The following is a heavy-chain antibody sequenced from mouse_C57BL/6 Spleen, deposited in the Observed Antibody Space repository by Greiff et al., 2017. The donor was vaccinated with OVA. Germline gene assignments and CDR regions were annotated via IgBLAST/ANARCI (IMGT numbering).Heavy chain of an antibody. CDR2: INPYNGGT. Sequence: VQLQQSGPVLVKPGASVKMSCKASGYTFTDYYMNWVKQSHGKSLEWIGVINPYNGGTSYNQKFKGKATLTVDKSSSTAYMELNSLTSEDSAVYYCVRGSYGSSSLFDYWGQGTTLTVSS. J-gene: IGHJ2*01. CDR3: VRGSYGSSSLFDY. V-gene: IGHV1-19*01. CDR1: GYTFTDYY. D-gene: IGHD1-1*01.